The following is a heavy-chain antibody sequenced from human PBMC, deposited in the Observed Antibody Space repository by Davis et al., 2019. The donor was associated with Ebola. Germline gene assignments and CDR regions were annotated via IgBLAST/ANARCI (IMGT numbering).Heavy chain of an antibody. CDR1: GFTFSSYS. D-gene: IGHD3-22*01. J-gene: IGHJ3*02. Sequence: PGGSLRLSCAASGFTFSSYSMHWVRQAPGKGLEWVSYITGSSSTIYYADSVKGRFTISRDNAKNSLYLQMNSLRDEDTAMYYCARDNYYDSSGYYYPHDAFNMWGQGTMVTVSS. V-gene: IGHV3-48*02. CDR3: ARDNYYDSSGYYYPHDAFNM. CDR2: ITGSSSTI.